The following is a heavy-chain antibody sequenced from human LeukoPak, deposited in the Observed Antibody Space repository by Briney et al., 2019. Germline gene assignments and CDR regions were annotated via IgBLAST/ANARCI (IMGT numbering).Heavy chain of an antibody. J-gene: IGHJ4*02. D-gene: IGHD1-26*01. CDR1: GFTFSSYG. Sequence: GGSLRLSCEASGFTFSSYGMHWVRQAPGKGLEWVAVISYDGSNKYYADSVKGRFTISRDNSKNTLYLQMNSLRAEDTAVHYCAKDWLDSGSHDYWGQGTLVTVSS. CDR2: ISYDGSNK. CDR3: AKDWLDSGSHDY. V-gene: IGHV3-30*18.